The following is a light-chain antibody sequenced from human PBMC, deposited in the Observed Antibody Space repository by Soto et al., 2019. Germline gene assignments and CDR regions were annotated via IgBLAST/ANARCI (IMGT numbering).Light chain of an antibody. V-gene: IGKV3-20*01. CDR1: QTIDTN. Sequence: EIVMTQSPGPLSVSPGERATLSCRASQTIDTNLAWYQQKPGQAPRLMIYDASSRATGIPDRFSGSGSGTDFTLTISRLEPEDVAVYFCYQYDSSPWTLGQGTKVDIK. CDR2: DAS. J-gene: IGKJ1*01. CDR3: YQYDSSPWT.